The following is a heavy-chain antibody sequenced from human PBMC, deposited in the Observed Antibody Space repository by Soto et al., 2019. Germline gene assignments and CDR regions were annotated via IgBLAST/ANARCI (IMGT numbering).Heavy chain of an antibody. D-gene: IGHD2-15*01. CDR2: INPSGGST. J-gene: IGHJ6*03. V-gene: IGHV1-46*01. CDR3: ASASLEKGVEAAPPNSYYLDV. CDR1: GYTFTSYY. Sequence: GVSVKVSCKASGYTFTSYYMHWVRQAPGQGLEWMGIINPSGGSTSYAQKFQGRVTMTRDTSTSTVYMELSSLRSEDTAVYYCASASLEKGVEAAPPNSYYLDVWVKGTTDPV.